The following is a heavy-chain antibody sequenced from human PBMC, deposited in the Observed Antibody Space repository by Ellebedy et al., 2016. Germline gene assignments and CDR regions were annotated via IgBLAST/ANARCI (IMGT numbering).Heavy chain of an antibody. CDR3: ARGRGVSDFVVVTVPIRWFDS. Sequence: SETLSLTCTFFGGSFSGSYWSWIRQPPGKGLEWLGEINNSGTTNYNPSLSNRVSISVDTSKNIFSLPLTSLTAADTSVYYCARGRGVSDFVVVTVPIRWFDSWGQGSLVTVSS. CDR2: INNSGTT. CDR1: GGSFSGSY. V-gene: IGHV4-34*01. J-gene: IGHJ5*01. D-gene: IGHD2-15*01.